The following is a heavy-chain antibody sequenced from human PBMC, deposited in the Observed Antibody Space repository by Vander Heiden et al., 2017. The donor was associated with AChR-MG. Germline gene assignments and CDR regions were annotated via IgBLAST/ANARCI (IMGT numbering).Heavy chain of an antibody. V-gene: IGHV3-72*01. Sequence: DVQLVESGRRMVQPGGSLRLSCAASGSTLSDQYMDWVRPAPGKGLEWVARIRNKADSYKTHYAASVRGRFTISRDDSKNSVSLQMNSLETEDTALYFCTSTGSPTVITWGQGALVTVSS. CDR2: IRNKADSYKT. J-gene: IGHJ4*02. CDR3: TSTGSPTVIT. CDR1: GSTLSDQY. D-gene: IGHD4-17*01.